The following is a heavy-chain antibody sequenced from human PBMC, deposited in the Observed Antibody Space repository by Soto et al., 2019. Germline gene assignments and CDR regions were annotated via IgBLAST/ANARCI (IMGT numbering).Heavy chain of an antibody. CDR1: GVPFRGYA. J-gene: IGHJ5*02. CDR2: ISHDARNI. CDR3: ARIGWGINNGNGFDP. V-gene: IGHV3-30*04. D-gene: IGHD3-10*01. Sequence: QVHLVESGGGVVQPGTSLRLSCVASGVPFRGYALNWVRQAPGKGLEWVAVISHDARNIQYAESVRGRFSISRDESKTTLYLQMDRLRTEDAARYCCARIGWGINNGNGFDPWGQGTMVTVSS.